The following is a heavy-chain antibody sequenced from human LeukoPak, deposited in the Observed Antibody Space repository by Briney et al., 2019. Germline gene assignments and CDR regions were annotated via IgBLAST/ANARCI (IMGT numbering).Heavy chain of an antibody. J-gene: IGHJ6*02. CDR1: GDSIREYY. D-gene: IGHD2-15*01. Sequence: SETLSLTCAVSGDSIREYYWIWMRQPAGKGLEWIGRVYITRNGDYSPSLRSRLTLSIDASRNQFFLELRSVSAADTGVYYCARESRILIGDGHNMDVWGQGTTVIVSS. CDR2: VYITRNG. CDR3: ARESRILIGDGHNMDV. V-gene: IGHV4-4*07.